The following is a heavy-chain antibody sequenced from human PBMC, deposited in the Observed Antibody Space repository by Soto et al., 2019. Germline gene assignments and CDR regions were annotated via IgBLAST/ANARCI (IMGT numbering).Heavy chain of an antibody. D-gene: IGHD6-25*01. Sequence: GGSLRLSCAASGFNFDDYAMHWVRQAPGKGLEWVSGISWNSGDTDYVDSVKGRFTISRDNAKNSLYLQMNSLRPEDTAFYCCAKDRIAARGFAFDYWGQGTLVTVSS. J-gene: IGHJ4*02. CDR1: GFNFDDYA. CDR2: ISWNSGDT. CDR3: AKDRIAARGFAFDY. V-gene: IGHV3-9*01.